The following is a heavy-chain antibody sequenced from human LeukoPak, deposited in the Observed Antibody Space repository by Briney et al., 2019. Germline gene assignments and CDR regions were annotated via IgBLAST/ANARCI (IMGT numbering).Heavy chain of an antibody. CDR2: IKQDGSGK. CDR1: GFTFSTYW. D-gene: IGHD6-13*01. J-gene: IGHJ4*02. Sequence: TGGSLRLYCAASGFTFSTYWMSWVRQAPGKGLEWVANIKQDGSGKYYVDSVKGRFTISRDNAKNSLYLQMNSLRAEDTAMYYCARDSAGNDYWGQGTLVTVSS. V-gene: IGHV3-7*01. CDR3: ARDSAGNDY.